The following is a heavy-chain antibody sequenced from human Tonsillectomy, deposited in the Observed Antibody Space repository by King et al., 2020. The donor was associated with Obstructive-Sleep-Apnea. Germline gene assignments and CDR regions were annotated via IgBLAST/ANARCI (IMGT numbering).Heavy chain of an antibody. CDR1: GFIFSTFK. Sequence: VQLVESGGGLVKPGGSLRLSCSASGFIFSTFKMNWLRQAPGKGLEWVSAIGPSSSDIYYADSVKGRFTVSRDNAKNSLYLQMNSLRAGDTAVYYCAREQCGDPCFQVAFWGQGTLVPAPS. J-gene: IGHJ4*02. CDR3: AREQCGDPCFQVAF. CDR2: IGPSSSDI. V-gene: IGHV3-21*01. D-gene: IGHD2-21*01.